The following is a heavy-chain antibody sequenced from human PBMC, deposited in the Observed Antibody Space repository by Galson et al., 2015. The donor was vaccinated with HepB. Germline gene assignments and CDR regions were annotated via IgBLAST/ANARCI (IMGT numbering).Heavy chain of an antibody. J-gene: IGHJ2*01. CDR3: AKDGYYYDTSGHYFVGWYFDL. V-gene: IGHV3-23*01. CDR2: ISGSGVST. Sequence: SLRLSCAASGFTFTRHAMTWVRQAPGKGLEWVSGISGSGVSTYYADSVKGQFTISRDNSKNTLYLQMNNMRAEDTAVYYCAKDGYYYDTSGHYFVGWYFDLWGRGTLVTVSS. D-gene: IGHD3-22*01. CDR1: GFTFTRHA.